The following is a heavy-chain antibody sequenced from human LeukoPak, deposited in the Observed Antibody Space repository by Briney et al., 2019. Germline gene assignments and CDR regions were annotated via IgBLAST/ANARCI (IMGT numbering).Heavy chain of an antibody. CDR2: IYYSGST. Sequence: SETLSLTCTVSSGSISSYYWSWIRQPPGKGLEWIGYIYYSGSTNYNASLKSRVTISVDTSKNQFSLKPSSVTAADTAVYYCARHQGGTTYDYWGQGTLVTVSS. CDR3: ARHQGGTTYDY. V-gene: IGHV4-59*08. D-gene: IGHD1-1*01. J-gene: IGHJ4*02. CDR1: SGSISSYY.